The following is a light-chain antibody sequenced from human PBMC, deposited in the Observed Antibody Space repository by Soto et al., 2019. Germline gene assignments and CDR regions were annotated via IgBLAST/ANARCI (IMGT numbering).Light chain of an antibody. CDR3: LQYKSYPLT. J-gene: IGKJ4*01. Sequence: AIRMTQSPSSLSASTGDRVTITCRASQGISSYLAWYQQKPGKAPKLLIYAASTLQSGVPSRFSGSGSGTDFTLTISCLQSEDFATYYCLQYKSYPLTFGGGTKVDIK. V-gene: IGKV1-8*01. CDR2: AAS. CDR1: QGISSY.